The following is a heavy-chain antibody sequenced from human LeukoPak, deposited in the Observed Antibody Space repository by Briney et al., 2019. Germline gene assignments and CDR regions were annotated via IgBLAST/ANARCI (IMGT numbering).Heavy chain of an antibody. V-gene: IGHV3-7*03. J-gene: IGHJ4*02. Sequence: GGSLRLSCAASGFTFNRSWMSWVRQAPGKGLEWVANINQDGSEKYYVDSVKGRFTISRDNAKNSLYLQMNSLRAEDTAVFYCARAQFTMVRGVAIPLFDYWGQGTLVTVSS. CDR2: INQDGSEK. D-gene: IGHD3-10*01. CDR1: GFTFNRSW. CDR3: ARAQFTMVRGVAIPLFDY.